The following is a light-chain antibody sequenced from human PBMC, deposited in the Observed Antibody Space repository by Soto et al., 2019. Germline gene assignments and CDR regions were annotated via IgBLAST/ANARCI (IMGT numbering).Light chain of an antibody. J-gene: IGLJ2*01. CDR1: SSNNGAGYD. Sequence: QSVLTQPPSVSGAPGQRVTISCTGSSSNNGAGYDVHWYQQLPGTAPKLLIYGNSNRPSGVPDRFSGSKSGTSASLAITGLQDEDEADYYFQSYDSSLSGSEVFGGGTKLTVL. CDR2: GNS. CDR3: QSYDSSLSGSEV. V-gene: IGLV1-40*01.